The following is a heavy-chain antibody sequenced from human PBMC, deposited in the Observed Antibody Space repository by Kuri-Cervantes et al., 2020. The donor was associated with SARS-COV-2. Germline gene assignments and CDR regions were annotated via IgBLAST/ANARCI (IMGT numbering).Heavy chain of an antibody. CDR1: GLTFSSYW. V-gene: IGHV3-74*01. Sequence: GESLKISCAASGLTFSSYWMHWVRQAPGKGLVWVSRINSDGSSTSYADSVKGRFTISRDNAKNSLYLQMNSLRAEDTAVHYCAKGPPDSTYYYDSSGPNFDYWGQGTLVTVSS. D-gene: IGHD3-22*01. CDR3: AKGPPDSTYYYDSSGPNFDY. J-gene: IGHJ4*02. CDR2: INSDGSST.